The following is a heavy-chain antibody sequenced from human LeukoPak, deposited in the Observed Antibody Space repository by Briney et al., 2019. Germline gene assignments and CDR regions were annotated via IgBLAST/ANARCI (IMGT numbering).Heavy chain of an antibody. CDR2: FDPEDGET. D-gene: IGHD4-11*01. J-gene: IGHJ4*02. V-gene: IGHV1-24*01. CDR1: GYTLTELS. Sequence: GASVKVSCKVSGYTLTELSMHWVRQAPGKGLEWMGGFDPEDGETIYAQKFQGRVTMTTDTSTSTAYMELRSLGSDDTAVYYCARGGATTEDFDYWGQGTLVTVSS. CDR3: ARGGATTEDFDY.